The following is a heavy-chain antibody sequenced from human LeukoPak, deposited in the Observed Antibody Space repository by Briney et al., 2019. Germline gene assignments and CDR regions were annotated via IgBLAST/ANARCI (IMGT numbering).Heavy chain of an antibody. V-gene: IGHV3-48*01. CDR1: GFTFSSYN. CDR2: FKGSTSTI. J-gene: IGHJ4*02. Sequence: PGGSLRLSCAASGFTFSSYNMNWVRQAPGKGLEWVSYFKGSTSTIYYADSVKGRFTISRDNAKNSLHLQMNSLRAEDTAVYYCASAGFDYWGQGTLVTVSS. CDR3: ASAGFDY.